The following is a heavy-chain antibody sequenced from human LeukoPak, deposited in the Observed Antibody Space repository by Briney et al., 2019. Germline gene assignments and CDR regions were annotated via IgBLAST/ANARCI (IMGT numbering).Heavy chain of an antibody. CDR3: ARDPTGKLESIAARRGLYYFDY. CDR1: GFTFSSYS. V-gene: IGHV3-21*01. D-gene: IGHD6-6*01. CDR2: ISSSSSYI. J-gene: IGHJ4*02. Sequence: PGGSLRLSCAASGFTFSSYSMNWVRQAPGKGLEWVSSISSSSSYIYYADSVKGRFTISRDNAKNSLYLQMNSLRAEDTAVYYCARDPTGKLESIAARRGLYYFDYWGQGTLVTVSS.